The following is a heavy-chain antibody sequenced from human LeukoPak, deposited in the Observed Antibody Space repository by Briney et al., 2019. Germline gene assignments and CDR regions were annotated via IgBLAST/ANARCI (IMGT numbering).Heavy chain of an antibody. J-gene: IGHJ4*02. CDR2: ISGSGLYI. D-gene: IGHD6-13*01. CDR1: GFSFDTYT. Sequence: GGSLRLSCAASGFSFDTYTMNWVRQAPGRGLEWVSSISGSGLYIFYADSVKGRFTISRDNAKNSLYLQTNSLRAEDTSLYFCARGSYSSSWFEKYFFDSWGQGTLVTVSA. CDR3: ARGSYSSSWFEKYFFDS. V-gene: IGHV3-21*01.